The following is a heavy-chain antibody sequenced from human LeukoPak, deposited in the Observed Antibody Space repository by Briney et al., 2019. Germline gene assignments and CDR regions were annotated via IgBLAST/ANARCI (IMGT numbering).Heavy chain of an antibody. J-gene: IGHJ4*02. V-gene: IGHV3-15*01. CDR2: IRNKVDGGTT. D-gene: IGHD3-16*01. CDR3: TTAAFT. Sequence: KAGGSLRLSCAASGSTFSNAWMSWVRQAPGKGLEWVGRIRNKVDGGTTDYAAPVKGRFTISRDDSKNTLYLHMDSLKTEDTAVYYCTTAAFTWGQGTLVTVSS. CDR1: GSTFSNAW.